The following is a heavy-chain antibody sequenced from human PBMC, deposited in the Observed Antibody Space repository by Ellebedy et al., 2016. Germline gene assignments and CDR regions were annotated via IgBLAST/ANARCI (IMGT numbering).Heavy chain of an antibody. D-gene: IGHD1-1*01. J-gene: IGHJ5*02. CDR1: GFTFSSYS. CDR3: ARSGVPNRDDIWFDP. V-gene: IGHV3-21*04. CDR2: ISYSSSHI. Sequence: GESLKISCAASGFTFSSYSMNWVRQAPGKGLEWVSSISYSSSHIYYADSVKGRFTISRDNAKNSLYLQMNSLRAEDTAMYYCARSGVPNRDDIWFDPWGQGTLVTVSA.